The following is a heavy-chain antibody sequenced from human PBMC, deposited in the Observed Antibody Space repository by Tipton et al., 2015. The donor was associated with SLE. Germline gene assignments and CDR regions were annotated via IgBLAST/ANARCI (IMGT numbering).Heavy chain of an antibody. CDR1: GGSISSSSYY. D-gene: IGHD4-11*01. CDR2: IYYSGST. V-gene: IGHV4-39*07. Sequence: TLSLTCTVSGGSISSSSYYWGWIRQPPGKGLEWVGSIYYSGSTYYNPSLKSRVTISVDTSKNQFSLKLSSVTAADTAVFYCARDPTVPWGQGTLVTVSS. CDR3: ARDPTVP. J-gene: IGHJ4*02.